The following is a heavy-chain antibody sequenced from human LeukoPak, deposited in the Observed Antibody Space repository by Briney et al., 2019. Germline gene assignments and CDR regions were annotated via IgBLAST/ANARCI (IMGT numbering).Heavy chain of an antibody. D-gene: IGHD2-21*01. J-gene: IGHJ4*02. CDR1: GFTFPNYA. V-gene: IGHV3-30*02. CDR3: AKDNPLWWCPDY. CDR2: IRPNGIDR. Sequence: GGSLRLSCAASGFTFPNYAMHWIRQTPGKGLEWLAVIRPNGIDRQYADSVQGRFTISRDNSKNTLFLQMNSLSADDTAVYYCAKDNPLWWCPDYWGQGTLVTVSS.